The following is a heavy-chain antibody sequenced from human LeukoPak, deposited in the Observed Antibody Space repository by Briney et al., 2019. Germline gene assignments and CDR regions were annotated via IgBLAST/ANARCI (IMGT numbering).Heavy chain of an antibody. Sequence: GGSLRLSCAASGFTFTSYAMHWVRQAPGKGLEWVAVISSDGSNKYYADSVKGRFTISRDNSRNTLYLQMNSLRGEDTALYYCVRSQLEMATIYWFDPWGQGTLVTVSS. V-gene: IGHV3-30*04. CDR1: GFTFTSYA. D-gene: IGHD5-24*01. CDR3: VRSQLEMATIYWFDP. J-gene: IGHJ5*02. CDR2: ISSDGSNK.